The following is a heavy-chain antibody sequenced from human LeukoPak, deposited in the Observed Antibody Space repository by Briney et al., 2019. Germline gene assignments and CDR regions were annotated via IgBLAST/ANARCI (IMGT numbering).Heavy chain of an antibody. CDR2: ISGSGDST. CDR1: GFTFSKHG. D-gene: IGHD5-18*01. CDR3: AKLNSYGDY. J-gene: IGHJ4*02. V-gene: IGHV3-23*01. Sequence: GSLRLSCAVSGFTFSKHGMSWVRQAPWKGLEWVSTISGSGDSTYYADSVKGRFTTSRDNSKNVVYLQMDSLRAEDTATYYCAKLNSYGDYWGQGTLVTISS.